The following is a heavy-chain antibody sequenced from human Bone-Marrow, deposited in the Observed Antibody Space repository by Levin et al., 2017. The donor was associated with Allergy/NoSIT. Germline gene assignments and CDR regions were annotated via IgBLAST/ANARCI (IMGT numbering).Heavy chain of an antibody. Sequence: ASETLSLTCNVSGGTISGYFWSWLRQSPGKGLEWIGHLSFTGSTSYNPSLKSRVAISGDTSKNQLSLRLTSMTAADTAVYYCARMKRHELARDGFDMWGQGTMVTVSS. J-gene: IGHJ3*02. CDR2: LSFTGST. CDR3: ARMKRHELARDGFDM. D-gene: IGHD5-24*01. V-gene: IGHV4-59*01. CDR1: GGTISGYF.